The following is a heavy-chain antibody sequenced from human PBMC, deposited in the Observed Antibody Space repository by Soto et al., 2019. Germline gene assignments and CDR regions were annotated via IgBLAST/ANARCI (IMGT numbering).Heavy chain of an antibody. D-gene: IGHD4-17*01. V-gene: IGHV4-59*08. CDR1: GGSISSYY. CDR3: ARLHYALDY. CDR2: IYYSGST. Sequence: SETLSLTCTVSGGSISSYYWSWIRQPPGKGLEWIGYIYYSGSTNYNPSHKSRVTISVDTSKNQFSLKLSSVTAADTAVYYCARLHYALDYWGQGTLVTVSS. J-gene: IGHJ4*02.